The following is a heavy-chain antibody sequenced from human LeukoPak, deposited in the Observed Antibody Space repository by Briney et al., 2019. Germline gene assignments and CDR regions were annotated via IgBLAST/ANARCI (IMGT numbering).Heavy chain of an antibody. Sequence: PGGSLRLSCAASGFTFSSYSMNWVRQAPGKGLEWVANIKQDGSEKYYVDSVKGRFTISRDNAKNSLYLQMNSLRAEDTAVYYCARDGYCSGGSCYWVYGMDVWGQGTTVTVSS. V-gene: IGHV3-7*01. J-gene: IGHJ6*02. CDR2: IKQDGSEK. CDR1: GFTFSSYS. D-gene: IGHD2-15*01. CDR3: ARDGYCSGGSCYWVYGMDV.